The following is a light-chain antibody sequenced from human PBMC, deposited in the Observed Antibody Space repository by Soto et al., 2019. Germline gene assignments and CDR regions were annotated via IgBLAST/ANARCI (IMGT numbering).Light chain of an antibody. CDR2: KAS. V-gene: IGKV1-5*03. Sequence: DIQMTQSPSTLSASVGDRVTITCRASQSISSWLAWYQQKPGKAPKLLIYKASSLESGVPLRFSGSGSGTEFTLTISSLQPDDVATYYCQQYNNYSWTFGQGTKVEIK. J-gene: IGKJ1*01. CDR3: QQYNNYSWT. CDR1: QSISSW.